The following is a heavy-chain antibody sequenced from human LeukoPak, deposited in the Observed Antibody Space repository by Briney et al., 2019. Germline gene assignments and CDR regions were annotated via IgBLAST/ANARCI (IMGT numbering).Heavy chain of an antibody. V-gene: IGHV4-39*01. CDR1: GGSISSPSFY. CDR3: ARQGVVVAAYFDS. CDR2: KYYSGNT. Sequence: SETLSLTCTISGGSISSPSFYWAWIRHPPEKGLEWIGSKYYSGNTYYNPSLKSRVAISVDTSKNHFSLSLTSVTAADTAVYYCARQGVVVAAYFDSWGQGTLVTVSS. J-gene: IGHJ4*02. D-gene: IGHD2-21*02.